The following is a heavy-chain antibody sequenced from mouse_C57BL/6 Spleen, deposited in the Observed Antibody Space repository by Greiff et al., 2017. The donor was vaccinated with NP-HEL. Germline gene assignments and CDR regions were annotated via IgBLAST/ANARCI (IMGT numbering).Heavy chain of an antibody. CDR1: GYTFTGYW. CDR3: AMGTGAYWYVDV. J-gene: IGHJ1*03. D-gene: IGHD4-1*01. CDR2: ILPGRGST. Sequence: VQLQQSGAELMKPGASVKLSCKATGYTFTGYWIEWVKQRPGHGLEWIGEILPGRGSTKYNAKFTGKATFTADTSSNTAYMQLSSLTTEDSAIYYCAMGTGAYWYVDVWGTGTTVTVAS. V-gene: IGHV1-9*01.